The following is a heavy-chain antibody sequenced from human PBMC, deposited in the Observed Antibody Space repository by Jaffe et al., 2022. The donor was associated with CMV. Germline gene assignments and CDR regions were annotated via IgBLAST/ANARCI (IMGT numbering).Heavy chain of an antibody. J-gene: IGHJ3*02. CDR1: GFTFSSYA. CDR3: AKSPGTREQWLANDAFDI. Sequence: EVQLVESGGGLVQPGGSLRLSCAASGFTFSSYAMSWVRQAPGKGLEWVSAISGSGGSTYYADSVKGRFTISRDNSKNTLYLQMNSLRAEDTAVYYCAKSPGTREQWLANDAFDIWGQGTMVTVSS. CDR2: ISGSGGST. V-gene: IGHV3-23*04. D-gene: IGHD6-19*01.